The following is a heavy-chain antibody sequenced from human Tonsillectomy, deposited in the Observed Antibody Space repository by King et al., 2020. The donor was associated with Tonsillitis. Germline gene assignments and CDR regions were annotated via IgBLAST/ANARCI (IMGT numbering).Heavy chain of an antibody. J-gene: IGHJ6*02. Sequence: QLVQSGGGVVQPGRSLRLSCAASGFTFSSYGMHWVRQAPGKGLEWVAVISYDGSNKYYADSVKGRFTISRDNSKNTLYLQMNSLRAEDTAVYYCAKVSQYSSSWYVYYYGMDVWGQGTTVTVSS. V-gene: IGHV3-30*18. CDR1: GFTFSSYG. D-gene: IGHD6-13*01. CDR2: ISYDGSNK. CDR3: AKVSQYSSSWYVYYYGMDV.